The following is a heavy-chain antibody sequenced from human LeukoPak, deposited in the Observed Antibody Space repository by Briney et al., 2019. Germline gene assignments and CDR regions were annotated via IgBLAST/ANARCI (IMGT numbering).Heavy chain of an antibody. D-gene: IGHD5-18*01. Sequence: PGGSLRLSCAASGFTFSSYSMNGVRQAPGKGLEWVSSISSSSSYIYYADSVKGRFTISRDNAKNSLYLQMNSLRAEDTAVYYCARGASRSQPPDYWGQGTLVTVSS. CDR3: ARGASRSQPPDY. J-gene: IGHJ4*02. V-gene: IGHV3-21*01. CDR2: ISSSSSYI. CDR1: GFTFSSYS.